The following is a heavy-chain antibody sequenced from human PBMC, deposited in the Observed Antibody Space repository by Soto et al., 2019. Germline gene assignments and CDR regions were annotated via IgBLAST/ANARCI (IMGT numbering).Heavy chain of an antibody. J-gene: IGHJ4*02. D-gene: IGHD3-16*01. CDR3: AHCRGGVASF. Sequence: QITLNESGPALVKPTQILTLTCTFSGFSLNTRDVGVGWIRQPPGKALEWLGVVYWDDDKTYSPSLKSRLTITKDIPKNQVVLRMTKMDPVDTATYYCAHCRGGVASFWGQGTLVTVSS. CDR2: VYWDDDK. V-gene: IGHV2-5*02. CDR1: GFSLNTRDVG.